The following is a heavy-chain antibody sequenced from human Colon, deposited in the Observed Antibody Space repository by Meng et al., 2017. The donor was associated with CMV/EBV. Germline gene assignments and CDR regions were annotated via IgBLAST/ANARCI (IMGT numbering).Heavy chain of an antibody. V-gene: IGHV3-23*01. CDR1: GFTFATRA. D-gene: IGHD4-17*01. J-gene: IGHJ4*02. CDR2: ISASGAKT. Sequence: ASGFTFATRAMSWVRQAPGKGLEWVSFISASGAKTYYADSVQGRISISRDNSRNTLYLQMNTVTAEDTAIYYCAKASGGDYGEVDYWGQGTLVTVSS. CDR3: AKASGGDYGEVDY.